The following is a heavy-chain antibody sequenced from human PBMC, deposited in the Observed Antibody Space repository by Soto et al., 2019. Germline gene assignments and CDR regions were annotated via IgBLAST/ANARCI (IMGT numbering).Heavy chain of an antibody. Sequence: ASVKVSCKVSGYTLTELSMHWVRQAPGKGLEWMGGFDPEDGETIYAQKFQGRVTMTEDTSTDTACMELSSLRSEDTDVYYCATLIRHSSSWLGWWFGPWGQGNLVTVSS. CDR1: GYTLTELS. V-gene: IGHV1-24*01. CDR2: FDPEDGET. D-gene: IGHD6-13*01. J-gene: IGHJ5*02. CDR3: ATLIRHSSSWLGWWFGP.